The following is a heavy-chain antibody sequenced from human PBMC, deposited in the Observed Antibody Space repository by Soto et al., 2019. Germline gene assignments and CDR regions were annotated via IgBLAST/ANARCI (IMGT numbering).Heavy chain of an antibody. J-gene: IGHJ4*02. CDR3: ARDGGRHSGGIDY. D-gene: IGHD1-26*01. CDR1: GGTFSSYS. Sequence: QVQLVQSGAEVKKPGSSVKVSCKASGGTFSSYSINWVRQAPGQVLEWMGEIIPIFGTDNYAQKFQGRVTITADESTSTAYMELSSLRSEDTAVYYCARDGGRHSGGIDYWGQGTLVTVSS. CDR2: IIPIFGTD. V-gene: IGHV1-69*01.